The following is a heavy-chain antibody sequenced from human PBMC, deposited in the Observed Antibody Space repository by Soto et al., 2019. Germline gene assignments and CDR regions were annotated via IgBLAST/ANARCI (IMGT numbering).Heavy chain of an antibody. CDR2: IYYSGST. J-gene: IGHJ4*02. Sequence: SETLSLTCTVSGGSISSSSYYWGWIRQPPGKGLEWIGSIYYSGSTYYNPSLKSRVTISVDTSKNQFSLKLSSVTAADTAVYYCARRLIRSIAVAGEIDYWGQGTLVTVYS. CDR3: ARRLIRSIAVAGEIDY. CDR1: GGSISSSSYY. V-gene: IGHV4-39*01. D-gene: IGHD6-19*01.